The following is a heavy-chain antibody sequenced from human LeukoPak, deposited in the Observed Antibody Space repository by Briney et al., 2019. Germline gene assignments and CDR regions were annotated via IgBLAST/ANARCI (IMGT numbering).Heavy chain of an antibody. CDR2: INHSGST. CDR3: ARGYSYGYPNY. D-gene: IGHD5-18*01. V-gene: IGHV4-34*01. CDR1: GGSFSGYY. Sequence: SETLSLTCAVYGGSFSGYYWSWIRQPPGKGLEWIGEINHSGSTNYNPSLKSRVTISVDTSKNQFSLKLSSATAADTAVYYCARGYSYGYPNYWGQGTLVTVSS. J-gene: IGHJ4*02.